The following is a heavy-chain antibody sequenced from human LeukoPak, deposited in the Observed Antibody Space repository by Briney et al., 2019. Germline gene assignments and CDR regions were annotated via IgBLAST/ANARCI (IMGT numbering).Heavy chain of an antibody. CDR2: IYHSGST. D-gene: IGHD4-23*01. V-gene: IGHV4-34*01. J-gene: IGHJ5*02. Sequence: SETLSLTCAVYGGSFSGYYWSWIRQPPGKGLEWIGSIYHSGSTYYNPSLKSRVTISVDTSKNQFSLKLSSVTAADTAVYYCARDRGSTVVTPSWFDPWGQGTLVTVSS. CDR1: GGSFSGYY. CDR3: ARDRGSTVVTPSWFDP.